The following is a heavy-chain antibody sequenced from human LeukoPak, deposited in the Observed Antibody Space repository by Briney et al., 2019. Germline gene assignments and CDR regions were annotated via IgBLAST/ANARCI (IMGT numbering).Heavy chain of an antibody. CDR3: ARDSKDDPPDFDY. CDR1: GYTFTSYY. J-gene: IGHJ4*02. D-gene: IGHD2-15*01. V-gene: IGHV1-2*02. Sequence: ASVKVSCKASGYTFTSYYMHWVRQAPGQGLEWMGWINPNSGGTNYAQKFQGRVTMTRDTSISTAYMELSRLRSDDTAVYYCARDSKDDPPDFDYWGQGTLVTVSS. CDR2: INPNSGGT.